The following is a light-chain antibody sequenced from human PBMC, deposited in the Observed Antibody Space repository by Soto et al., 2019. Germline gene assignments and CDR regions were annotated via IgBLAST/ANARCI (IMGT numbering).Light chain of an antibody. CDR1: SSDVGGHKF. J-gene: IGLJ1*01. V-gene: IGLV2-14*01. CDR2: EVS. CDR3: SSSTISSTLV. Sequence: QSALTQSASVSGSPGQSITISCTGSSSDVGGHKFVSWYQHHPGKAPKLMLYEVSNRPSGVSNRFSGSKSGNTASLTISGLQAEDEADYYCSSSTISSTLVFGTGTKLTVL.